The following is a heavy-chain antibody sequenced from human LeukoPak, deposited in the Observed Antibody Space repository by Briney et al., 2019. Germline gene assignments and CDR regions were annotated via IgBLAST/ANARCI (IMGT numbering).Heavy chain of an antibody. CDR3: AKDRGFLKTFDI. V-gene: IGHV3-23*01. D-gene: IGHD3-10*01. J-gene: IGHJ3*02. Sequence: GGSLRLSCAASGFTFTSYAMNWVRQAPGKGLEWVSGISGGGSTTYYVDSLKGRFTISRDNSKNTLYLQMNSLRAEDTAVYYCAKDRGFLKTFDIWGQGTMVTVSS. CDR2: ISGGGSTT. CDR1: GFTFTSYA.